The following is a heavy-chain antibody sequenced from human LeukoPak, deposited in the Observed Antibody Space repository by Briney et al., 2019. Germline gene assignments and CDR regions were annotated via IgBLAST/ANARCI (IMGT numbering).Heavy chain of an antibody. D-gene: IGHD2-2*01. V-gene: IGHV4-59*01. Sequence: SETLSLTCTVSGGSISSYYWSWIRQPPGRGLEYIGHVYYSGNTDYNPSLRSRVTMSVDTSKNQFSLRLNSVTAADTAVYYCARWYCSTTTCYYLDHWGQGTLVTVSS. CDR1: GGSISSYY. J-gene: IGHJ4*02. CDR2: VYYSGNT. CDR3: ARWYCSTTTCYYLDH.